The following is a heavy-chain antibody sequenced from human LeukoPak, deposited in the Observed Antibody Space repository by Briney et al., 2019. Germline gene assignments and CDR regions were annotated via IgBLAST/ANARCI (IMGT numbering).Heavy chain of an antibody. V-gene: IGHV4-31*03. J-gene: IGHJ4*02. CDR1: GGSISSGGYY. Sequence: SETLSLTCTLSGGSISSGGYYWSWIRQHPGKGLEWIGFIYYSGSTYYNPSLKSRLTISVDTSKNQFSVKLSSVTAADTAVYYCARTDDSGYYSGYWGQGTLVTVSS. D-gene: IGHD3-22*01. CDR3: ARTDDSGYYSGY. CDR2: IYYSGST.